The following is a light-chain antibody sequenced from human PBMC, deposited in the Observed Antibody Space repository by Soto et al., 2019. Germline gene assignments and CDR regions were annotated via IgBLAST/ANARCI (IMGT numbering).Light chain of an antibody. CDR2: YAS. J-gene: IGKJ3*01. Sequence: DIQMTQSPSSLSASVGDRVTITCQSSEDIGNYLNWFQQKPGKAPRLLIYYASNLETGVPSRFSGGVSGTDFTFTISSLQPEDIATYYCQQFESLPPTFGPGTRVDI. CDR1: EDIGNY. V-gene: IGKV1-33*01. CDR3: QQFESLPPT.